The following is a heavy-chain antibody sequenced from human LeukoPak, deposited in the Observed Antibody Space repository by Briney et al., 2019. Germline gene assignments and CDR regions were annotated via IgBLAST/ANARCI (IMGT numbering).Heavy chain of an antibody. CDR2: ISSSSSYI. D-gene: IGHD3-3*01. CDR3: ARERFLEWLLGTYGMDV. CDR1: GFTFSSYS. Sequence: TGGSLRLSCAASGFTFSSYSMNWVRQAPGKGLEWVSSISSSSSYIYYADSVKGRFTISRDNAKNSLYLQMNSLRAEDTAVYYCARERFLEWLLGTYGMDVWGQGTTVTVSS. J-gene: IGHJ6*02. V-gene: IGHV3-21*01.